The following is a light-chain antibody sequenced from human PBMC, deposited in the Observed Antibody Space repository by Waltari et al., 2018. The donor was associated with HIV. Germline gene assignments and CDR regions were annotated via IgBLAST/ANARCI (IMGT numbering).Light chain of an antibody. Sequence: DIQMTQSPSSLSASVGDRVTITCQASQDINKYLKWYQQRLGKAPKLLIYDASNLQTGVPSRFSGAGSGTDFSFNISSLQPEDFATYYCQQYEKLPLTFGEGTRVEIK. CDR1: QDINKY. CDR2: DAS. V-gene: IGKV1-33*01. J-gene: IGKJ4*01. CDR3: QQYEKLPLT.